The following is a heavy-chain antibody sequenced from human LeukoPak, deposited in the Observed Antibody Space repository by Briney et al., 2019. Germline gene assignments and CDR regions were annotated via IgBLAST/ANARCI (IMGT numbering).Heavy chain of an antibody. CDR2: MNPNSGNT. D-gene: IGHD2-8*01. J-gene: IGHJ6*03. CDR3: ARGLKVSFPKKYYYYYYMDV. CDR1: GYTFTSYD. V-gene: IGHV1-8*01. Sequence: GASVKVFCRACGYTFTSYDIIWVRQATGQGLEWMGWMNPNSGNTGYAQKFQGRVTMTRNTSISTAYMELSSLRSEDTAVYYCARGLKVSFPKKYYYYYYMDVWGKGTTVTVSS.